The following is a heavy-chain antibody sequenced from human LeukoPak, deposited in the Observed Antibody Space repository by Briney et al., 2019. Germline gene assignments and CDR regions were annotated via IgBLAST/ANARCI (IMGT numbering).Heavy chain of an antibody. Sequence: GESLRLSCAASGFTFSSYWMSWVRQAPAQGLERVANINQDGSEKYYVDSVKGRFTISRDNAKNSLYLQMNSLRAEDTAVYYCAREGCSGGSCYHNWFDPWGQGTLVTVSS. CDR2: INQDGSEK. J-gene: IGHJ5*02. D-gene: IGHD2-15*01. CDR3: AREGCSGGSCYHNWFDP. CDR1: GFTFSSYW. V-gene: IGHV3-7*01.